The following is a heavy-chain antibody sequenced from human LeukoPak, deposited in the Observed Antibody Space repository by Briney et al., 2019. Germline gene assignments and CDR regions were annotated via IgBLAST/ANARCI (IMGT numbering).Heavy chain of an antibody. V-gene: IGHV3-11*04. Sequence: GGSLRLSCAASGFTFSDYYMSWIRQAPGKGQEWVSYISSSGSTIYYADSVKGRFTISRDNAKNSLYLQMNSLRAEDTAVYYCAREGSSGWYSQGWAEYFQHWGQGTLVTVSS. CDR3: AREGSSGWYSQGWAEYFQH. CDR2: ISSSGSTI. CDR1: GFTFSDYY. J-gene: IGHJ1*01. D-gene: IGHD6-19*01.